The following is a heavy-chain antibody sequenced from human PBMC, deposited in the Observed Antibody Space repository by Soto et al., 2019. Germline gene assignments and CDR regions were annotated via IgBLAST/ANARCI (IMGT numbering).Heavy chain of an antibody. D-gene: IGHD1-26*01. J-gene: IGHJ6*02. CDR1: GGTFSTYT. V-gene: IGHV1-69*02. CDR2: IIPILGIP. CDR3: ARLMDSDGMDV. Sequence: QVQLVQSGAEVKKPGSSVKVSCKASGGTFSTYTITWVRQAPGQGLEWMGRIIPILGIPNYAQKFQGRVTITADKSTSTAYMELSRLRSEDTAVYYCARLMDSDGMDVWGQGTTVTVSS.